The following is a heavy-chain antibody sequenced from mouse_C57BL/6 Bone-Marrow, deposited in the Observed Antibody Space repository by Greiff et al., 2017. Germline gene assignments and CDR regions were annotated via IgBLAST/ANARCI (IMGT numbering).Heavy chain of an antibody. Sequence: QVQLQQPGAELVKPGASVKLSCKASGYTFTSYWMHWVKQRPGQGLEWIGMIHPNSGSTNYNEKFKSKATLTVDKSSSTAYMQLSSLTSEDSAVYYCARMGTYYGNYAFDYWGQGTTLTVSS. D-gene: IGHD2-10*01. CDR2: IHPNSGST. CDR3: ARMGTYYGNYAFDY. J-gene: IGHJ2*01. CDR1: GYTFTSYW. V-gene: IGHV1-64*01.